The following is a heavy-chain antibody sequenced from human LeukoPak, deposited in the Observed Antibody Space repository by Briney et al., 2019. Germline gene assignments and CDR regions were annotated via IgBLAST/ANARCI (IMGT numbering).Heavy chain of an antibody. D-gene: IGHD5-24*01. CDR3: ARASFWRWLQLDAFDI. J-gene: IGHJ3*02. V-gene: IGHV1-18*01. CDR2: ITTYNGNT. CDR1: GYTFTGYG. Sequence: ASVKVSCKAFGYTFTGYGISWVRQAPGQGLERMGWITTYNGNTNYTQNLQGRVTMTTDTSTNTAYMELRSLISDDTAVYYCARASFWRWLQLDAFDIWGQGTLVTVSS.